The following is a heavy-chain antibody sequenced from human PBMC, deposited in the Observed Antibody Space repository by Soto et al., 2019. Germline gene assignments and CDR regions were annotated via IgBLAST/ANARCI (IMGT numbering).Heavy chain of an antibody. CDR3: ASGEVEMATIQFLDY. D-gene: IGHD5-12*01. CDR2: IYYSGST. CDR1: GGSVSSGSYY. Sequence: QVQLQESGPGLVKPSETLSLTCTVSGGSVSSGSYYWSGIRQPPGKGLEWIGYIYYSGSTNYNPSLKSRVTISVDTSKNQFSLKLSSVTAADTAVYYCASGEVEMATIQFLDYWGQGTLVTVSS. V-gene: IGHV4-61*01. J-gene: IGHJ4*02.